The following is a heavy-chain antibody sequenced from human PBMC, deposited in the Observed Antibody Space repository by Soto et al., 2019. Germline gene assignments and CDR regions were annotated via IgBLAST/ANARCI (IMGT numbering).Heavy chain of an antibody. CDR3: AKAKDSSSWYPVYFQH. CDR2: ISSSSSTI. Sequence: GGSLRLSCAASGFTFSSYSMNWVRQAPGKGLEWVSYISSSSSTIYYADSVKGRFTISRDNSKNTLYLQMNSLRAEDTAVYYCAKAKDSSSWYPVYFQHWGQGT. D-gene: IGHD6-13*01. CDR1: GFTFSSYS. J-gene: IGHJ1*01. V-gene: IGHV3-48*01.